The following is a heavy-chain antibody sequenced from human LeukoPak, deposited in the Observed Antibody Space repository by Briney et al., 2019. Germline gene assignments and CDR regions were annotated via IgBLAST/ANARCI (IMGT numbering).Heavy chain of an antibody. Sequence: SKTLSLTCTVSGGSISSYYWSWIRQPPGKGLEWIGYIYYSGSTNYNPSLKSRVTISVDTSKNQFSLKLSSVTAADTAVYYCARHRDTAMVHFDYWGQGTLVTVSS. CDR1: GGSISSYY. V-gene: IGHV4-59*08. CDR2: IYYSGST. D-gene: IGHD5-18*01. J-gene: IGHJ4*02. CDR3: ARHRDTAMVHFDY.